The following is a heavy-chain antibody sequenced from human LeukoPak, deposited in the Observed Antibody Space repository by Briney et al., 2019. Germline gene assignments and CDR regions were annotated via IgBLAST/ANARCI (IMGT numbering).Heavy chain of an antibody. D-gene: IGHD1-26*01. V-gene: IGHV3-73*01. CDR1: GFDFSGSA. J-gene: IGHJ4*02. CDR2: IRIKANSYAT. CDR3: ASFPSGSYSAY. Sequence: GGSLRLSCAASGFDFSGSAIHWVRQTSGKGLEWVGRIRIKANSYATAYAASVKGRFTISRDDSKNTAYLQMNSLKTEDTAVYYCASFPSGSYSAYWGQGTLVTVSS.